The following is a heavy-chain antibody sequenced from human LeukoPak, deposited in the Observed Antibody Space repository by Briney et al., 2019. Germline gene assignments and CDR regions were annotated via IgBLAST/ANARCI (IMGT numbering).Heavy chain of an antibody. CDR3: ARVEELPDTLGYFDY. CDR1: GYTFTSYG. V-gene: IGHV1-18*01. CDR2: ISAYNGNT. D-gene: IGHD1-26*01. Sequence: ASVKVSCKAAGYTFTSYGISWGRQAPGQGLGWMGWISAYNGNTNYTQKLQGRGTMTTDTSTSTAYMELRSLRSDDTAVYYCARVEELPDTLGYFDYWGQGTLVTVSS. J-gene: IGHJ4*02.